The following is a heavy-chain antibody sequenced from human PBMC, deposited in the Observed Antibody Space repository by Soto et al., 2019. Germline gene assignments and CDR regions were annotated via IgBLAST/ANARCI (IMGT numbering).Heavy chain of an antibody. J-gene: IGHJ6*02. Sequence: QVQLVESGGGVVQPGKSLRLSCAASGFTFSSYAMHWVRQAPGKGLEWVAVIWSDGNNKYYADSVKGRFTISRDHYKNTLYQQMNSLRAEDPAVYICARDREFSYGPGADYYYHYGMDVWGQGTTVSVSS. CDR3: ARDREFSYGPGADYYYHYGMDV. D-gene: IGHD5-18*01. V-gene: IGHV3-33*01. CDR2: IWSDGNNK. CDR1: GFTFSSYA.